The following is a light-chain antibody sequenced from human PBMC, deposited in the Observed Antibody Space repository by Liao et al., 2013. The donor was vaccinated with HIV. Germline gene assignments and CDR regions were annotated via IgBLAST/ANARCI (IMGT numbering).Light chain of an antibody. J-gene: IGLJ3*02. V-gene: IGLV3-21*04. Sequence: SYVLTQPPSVSVAPGKTARITCGGSNIGSYSVHWYQVKPGQAPVLVIYYDNDRPSGIPQRFSGSNSGNTATLTISRVEAGDEADYYCQVWHTGSGHPVFGGGTKLTVL. CDR3: QVWHTGSGHPV. CDR1: NIGSYS. CDR2: YDN.